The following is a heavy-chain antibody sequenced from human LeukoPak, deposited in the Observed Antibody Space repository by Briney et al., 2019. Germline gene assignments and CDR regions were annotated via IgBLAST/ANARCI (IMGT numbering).Heavy chain of an antibody. D-gene: IGHD6-19*01. Sequence: PSETLSLTCVVYGGSFSGYYWTWIRQTPNKGLECTGEMSQSRSTNYNPSLKSRVTISLDTSKSQFSLKLSSVTAADTGVYYCARGKIALAVFDYWGQGTLVTVSS. J-gene: IGHJ4*02. CDR3: ARGKIALAVFDY. CDR1: GGSFSGYY. CDR2: MSQSRST. V-gene: IGHV4-34*01.